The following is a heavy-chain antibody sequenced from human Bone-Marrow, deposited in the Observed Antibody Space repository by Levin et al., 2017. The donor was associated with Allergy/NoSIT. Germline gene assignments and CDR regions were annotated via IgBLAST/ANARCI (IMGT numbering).Heavy chain of an antibody. V-gene: IGHV3-73*01. CDR1: GFTFSGSA. D-gene: IGHD3-22*01. CDR2: IRAKSYNYAT. J-gene: IGHJ4*02. Sequence: GESLKISCAASGFTFSGSAIHWVRQASGKGLEWLGRIRAKSYNYATTYGASVKSRVTISRDESKNTAYLQMNSRKTEDTGGYYCASPYFFESSGYLEYGYWGEGTVVTVS. CDR3: ASPYFFESSGYLEYGY.